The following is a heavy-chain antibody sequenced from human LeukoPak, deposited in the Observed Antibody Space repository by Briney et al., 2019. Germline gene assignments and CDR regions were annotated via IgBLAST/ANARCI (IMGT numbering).Heavy chain of an antibody. CDR2: ISSSGSTI. V-gene: IGHV3-11*04. Sequence: SGGSLRLSCAAAGFTFSDYYTSWIRQAPRNGMEWVSYISSSGSTIYYADSVKGRFTISSDNAKNSLYLQMNSLRAEDTAVYYCARDGVPAAMVYYYYMDVWGKGTTVIVSS. CDR1: GFTFSDYY. J-gene: IGHJ6*03. CDR3: ARDGVPAAMVYYYYMDV. D-gene: IGHD2-2*01.